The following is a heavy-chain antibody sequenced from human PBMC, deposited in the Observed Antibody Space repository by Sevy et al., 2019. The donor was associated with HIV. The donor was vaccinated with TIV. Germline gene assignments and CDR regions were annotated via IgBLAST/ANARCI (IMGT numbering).Heavy chain of an antibody. CDR2: IKQDGSQK. D-gene: IGHD2-21*01. CDR1: GFIFSDYF. V-gene: IGHV3-7*01. CDR3: ARELWPGDY. Sequence: GGSLRLSCAASGFIFSDYFMGWVRQAPGKGLEWVANIKQDGSQKNYVDSVKGRFTISRDNAKNSLYLQMNRLRVDDTAVYYCARELWPGDYWGQGTLVTVSS. J-gene: IGHJ4*02.